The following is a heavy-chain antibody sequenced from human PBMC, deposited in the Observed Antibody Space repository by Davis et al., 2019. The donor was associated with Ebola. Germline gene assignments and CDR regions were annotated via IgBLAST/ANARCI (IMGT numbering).Heavy chain of an antibody. Sequence: ASVKVSCKASGYTFTSYYMHWVRQAPGQGLEWMGIINPSGGSTSYAQKFQGRVTMTRDTSTSTVYMELSSLRSEDTAVYYCARDGIVVVTAIDGMDVWGQGTTVTVSS. D-gene: IGHD2-21*02. CDR2: INPSGGST. CDR3: ARDGIVVVTAIDGMDV. V-gene: IGHV1-46*01. J-gene: IGHJ6*02. CDR1: GYTFTSYY.